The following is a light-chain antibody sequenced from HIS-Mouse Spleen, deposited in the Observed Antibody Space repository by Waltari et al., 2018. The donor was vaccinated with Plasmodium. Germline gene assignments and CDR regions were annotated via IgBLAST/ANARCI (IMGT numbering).Light chain of an antibody. J-gene: IGKJ2*01. CDR1: QSVLYSSNNKNY. CDR3: QQYYSTPYT. V-gene: IGKV4-1*01. Sequence: DIVMTQSPDSLAVSLGERATINCKSSQSVLYSSNNKNYLAWYQQKPGQPTKLLIYWASTRESGVPDRFSGSGSGTDFTLTISSLQAEDAAVYYCQQYYSTPYTFGQGTKPRSN. CDR2: WAS.